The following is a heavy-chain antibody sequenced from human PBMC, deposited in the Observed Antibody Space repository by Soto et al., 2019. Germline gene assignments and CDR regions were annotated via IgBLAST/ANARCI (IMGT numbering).Heavy chain of an antibody. CDR1: GFTFSSYG. Sequence: LRLSCAASGFTFSSYGMHWVRQAPGKGLEWVAVISYDGSNKYYADSVKGRFTISRDNSKNTLYLQMNSLRAEDTAVYYCAKGVIPFGGGYYYYGMDVWGQGTTVTVSS. CDR2: ISYDGSNK. J-gene: IGHJ6*02. D-gene: IGHD3-16*01. CDR3: AKGVIPFGGGYYYYGMDV. V-gene: IGHV3-30*18.